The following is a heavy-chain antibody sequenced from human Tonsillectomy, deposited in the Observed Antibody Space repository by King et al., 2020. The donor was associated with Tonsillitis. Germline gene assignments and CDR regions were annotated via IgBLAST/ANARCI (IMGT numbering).Heavy chain of an antibody. CDR3: ARDRGAGMGY. CDR1: GFTFSSYG. D-gene: IGHD3-10*01. CDR2: VWYDGTNK. V-gene: IGHV3-33*01. Sequence: QLVQSGGGVVQPGRSLRLSCAASGFTFSSYGIHWVRQAPGKGLEWVAVVWYDGTNKYYADSVKGRFTISRDNSKNTVYLQMNSLRAEDTAVYYCARDRGAGMGYWGQGTLVTVSS. J-gene: IGHJ4*02.